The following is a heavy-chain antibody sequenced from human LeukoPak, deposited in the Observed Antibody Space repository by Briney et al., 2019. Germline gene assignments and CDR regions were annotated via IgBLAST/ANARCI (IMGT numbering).Heavy chain of an antibody. V-gene: IGHV1-69*06. J-gene: IGHJ5*02. D-gene: IGHD2-2*01. CDR1: GDTLNNYA. CDR2: IIPIFGTA. CDR3: ARSHRYCSSASCPINWFDP. Sequence: SVKVSCKASGDTLNNYAINWVRQAPGQGLEWMGRIIPIFGTANHAQNFQGRVTVTADRPTSTAYMELSSLKAEDTAVYYCARSHRYCSSASCPINWFDPWGQGTQVTVSS.